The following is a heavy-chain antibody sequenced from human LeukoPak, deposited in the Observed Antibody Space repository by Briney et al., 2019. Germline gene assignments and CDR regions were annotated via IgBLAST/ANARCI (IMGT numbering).Heavy chain of an antibody. J-gene: IGHJ5*02. CDR3: ARDPYHRLGPPLDL. CDR1: GCTFTNSD. CDR2: ISTSNGDT. Sequence: GASVKVSCRASGCTFTNSDITWVLQAPGQGLEWMGRISTSNGDTNYAAKLQGRVTMTTDTSTSTVYMELGSLTFDDTAVYFCARDPYHRLGPPLDLWGQGTLVTVSS. D-gene: IGHD1-14*01. V-gene: IGHV1-18*01.